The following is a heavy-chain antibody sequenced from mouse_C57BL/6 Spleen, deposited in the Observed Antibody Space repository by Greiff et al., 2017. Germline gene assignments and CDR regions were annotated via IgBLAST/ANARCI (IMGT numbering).Heavy chain of an antibody. Sequence: EVQLQQSGPELVKPGASVTMSCKASGYTFPDYNMHWVKQSHGKSLAWIGYITPNNDGTSYNQKFKGKATLTVNHSSSTAYMELRSLTSEDSAVYYCARVYYSNYERFDYWGQGTTLTVSS. D-gene: IGHD2-5*01. CDR3: ARVYYSNYERFDY. J-gene: IGHJ2*01. CDR1: GYTFPDYN. CDR2: ITPNNDGT. V-gene: IGHV1-22*01.